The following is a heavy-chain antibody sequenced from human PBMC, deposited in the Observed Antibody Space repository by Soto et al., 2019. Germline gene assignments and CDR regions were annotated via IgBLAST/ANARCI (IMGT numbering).Heavy chain of an antibody. Sequence: RDSLKISCNCSGYNFNTYWIGWVLQMPGRGLEWMGIIYPGDSDTRYSPSFQGQVTISADKSINTAYLQWSRLKASDTAIYYCARGAYSASSVFEYWGQGTLVTVSS. CDR3: ARGAYSASSVFEY. D-gene: IGHD6-6*01. CDR1: GYNFNTYW. J-gene: IGHJ4*02. V-gene: IGHV5-51*01. CDR2: IYPGDSDT.